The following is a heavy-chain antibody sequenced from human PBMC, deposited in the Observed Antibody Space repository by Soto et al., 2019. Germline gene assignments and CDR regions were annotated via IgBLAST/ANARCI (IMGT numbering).Heavy chain of an antibody. CDR3: ARDARWLEPVDY. D-gene: IGHD6-19*01. V-gene: IGHV3-30*03. CDR2: ISYDGSNK. J-gene: IGHJ4*02. CDR1: GFTFSSYG. Sequence: GGSLRLSCAASGFTFSSYGMHWVRQAPGKGLEWVAVISYDGSNKYYADSVKGRFTISRDNAKNTLYLQMNSLRTEDTAVYYCARDARWLEPVDYWGQGTLVTVSS.